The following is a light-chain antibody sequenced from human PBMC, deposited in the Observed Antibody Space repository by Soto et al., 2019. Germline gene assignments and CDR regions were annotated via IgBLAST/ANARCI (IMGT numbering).Light chain of an antibody. CDR2: SAS. Sequence: DIQLTQSPSFLSASVGGRVTITCRASEGISSYLAWYQQKPGKAPKLLIYSASTLQSEVRSRFSGSGSGAEFSLRTSSLKPEDFANYYCQQINGYPLNYGQGTRL. CDR1: EGISSY. CDR3: QQINGYPLN. V-gene: IGKV1-9*01. J-gene: IGKJ5*01.